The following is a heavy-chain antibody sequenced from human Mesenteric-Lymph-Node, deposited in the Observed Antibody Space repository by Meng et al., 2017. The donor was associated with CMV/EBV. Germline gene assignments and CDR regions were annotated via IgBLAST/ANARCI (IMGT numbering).Heavy chain of an antibody. J-gene: IGHJ5*02. CDR2: ISSSSSYI. D-gene: IGHD6-19*01. CDR3: ARVIAVAGTRGWFDP. CDR1: GFTFSSYS. Sequence: SGFTFSSYSMNWVRQAPGKGLEWVSSISSSSSYIYYADSVKGRFTISRDNAKNSLYLQMNSLRAEDTAVYYCARVIAVAGTRGWFDPWGQGTLVTVSS. V-gene: IGHV3-21*01.